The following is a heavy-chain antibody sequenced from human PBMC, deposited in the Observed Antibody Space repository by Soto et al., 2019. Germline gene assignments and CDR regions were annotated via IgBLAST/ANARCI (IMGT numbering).Heavy chain of an antibody. CDR2: IAYDGSNK. CDR1: GFSISRSA. J-gene: IGHJ5*02. CDR3: ARDLQAGTDNVNWFAP. V-gene: IGHV3-30*04. Sequence: QVQLVESGGGVVQPGRSLRLSCAASGFSISRSAMHWVRQAPGKGPGWVAVIAYDGSNKWYADSAKGRFTISRDNSKNTLYLHMTSLRGEDKAVYYCARDLQAGTDNVNWFAPWGQGTLVTVSS. D-gene: IGHD1-1*01.